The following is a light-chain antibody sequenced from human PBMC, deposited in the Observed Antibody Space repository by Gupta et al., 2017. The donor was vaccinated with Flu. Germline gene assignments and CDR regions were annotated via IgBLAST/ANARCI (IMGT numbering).Light chain of an antibody. J-gene: IGKJ1*01. Sequence: DIQMTQSPSSLSASVGDRVTITCRASQTINSFLNWYQQQPGKAPTLLIYAASSLQGGVPSSFSGSGSGTDFTLTISSLQPEDFATYYCQQSYSTPRTFGQGTKVEIK. CDR1: QTINSF. V-gene: IGKV1-39*01. CDR3: QQSYSTPRT. CDR2: AAS.